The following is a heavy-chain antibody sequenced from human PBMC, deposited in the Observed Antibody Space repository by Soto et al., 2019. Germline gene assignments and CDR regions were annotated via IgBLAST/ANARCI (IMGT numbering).Heavy chain of an antibody. J-gene: IGHJ5*02. V-gene: IGHV3-7*01. CDR1: GFTFSSYW. CDR3: ARDLASMYYDFWSANWFDP. Sequence: PGGSLRLSCAASGFTFSSYWMSWVRQAPGKGLEWVANIKQDGSEKYYVDSVKGRFTISRDNAKNSLYLQMNSLRAEDTAVYYCARDLASMYYDFWSANWFDPWGQGTLVTVSS. D-gene: IGHD3-3*01. CDR2: IKQDGSEK.